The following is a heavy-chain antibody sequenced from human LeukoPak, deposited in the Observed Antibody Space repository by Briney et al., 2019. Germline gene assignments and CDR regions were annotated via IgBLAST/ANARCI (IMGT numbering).Heavy chain of an antibody. J-gene: IGHJ4*02. V-gene: IGHV3-23*01. CDR1: GFTFSSYA. Sequence: GGTLRLSCAASGFTFSSYAMSWVRQAPGKRLEWVSSICGTDGSTYYADSVKGRFTISRDNSKNTLYLQMNSLRAEDTAVYYCAKGRGSSCYSVSDYWGQGTLVTVSS. CDR2: ICGTDGST. CDR3: AKGRGSSCYSVSDY. D-gene: IGHD2-15*01.